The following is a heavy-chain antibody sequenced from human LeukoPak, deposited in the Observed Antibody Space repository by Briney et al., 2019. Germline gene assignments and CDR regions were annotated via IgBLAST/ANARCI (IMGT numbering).Heavy chain of an antibody. CDR3: ARDRYYDGSSLSNWFDP. V-gene: IGHV1-2*06. CDR1: GYTLTGYY. CDR2: INPNSGGT. D-gene: IGHD3-22*01. Sequence: ASVKVSCKASGYTLTGYYMHWVRQAPGQGLEWMGRINPNSGGTNYAQKFQGRVTMTRDTSISTAYMELSRLRSDDTAVYYCARDRYYDGSSLSNWFDPWGQGTLVTVSS. J-gene: IGHJ5*02.